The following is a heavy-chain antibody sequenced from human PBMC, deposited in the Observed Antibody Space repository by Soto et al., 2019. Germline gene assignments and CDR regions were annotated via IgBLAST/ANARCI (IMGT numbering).Heavy chain of an antibody. D-gene: IGHD2-21*02. CDR2: VKSKSDGGTT. V-gene: IGHV3-15*01. CDR1: GFTSGDAW. Sequence: PAGSRRLSCAASGFTSGDAWMGWVRQAPGKGLEWVGRVKSKSDGGTTDYAAPVKGRFTISRDDSKNTLYLQMNSLKTEDTAVYYCTRSGCGGDCHWGQGTLVTVSS. CDR3: TRSGCGGDCH. J-gene: IGHJ4*02.